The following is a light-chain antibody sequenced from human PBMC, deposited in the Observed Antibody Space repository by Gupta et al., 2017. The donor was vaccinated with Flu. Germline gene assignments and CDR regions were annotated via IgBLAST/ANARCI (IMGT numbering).Light chain of an antibody. V-gene: IGLV3-25*03. CDR2: KDT. Sequence: SYELTQPPSVSVSPGQTARLTCSGDALPKQYAYWYQQKSGQAPVLVIYKDTERPSGIPERFSGSSSGTTVTLTINGVQAEDEADYYCQSADSSGAYDVFGTGTKVNVL. CDR3: QSADSSGAYDV. CDR1: ALPKQY. J-gene: IGLJ1*01.